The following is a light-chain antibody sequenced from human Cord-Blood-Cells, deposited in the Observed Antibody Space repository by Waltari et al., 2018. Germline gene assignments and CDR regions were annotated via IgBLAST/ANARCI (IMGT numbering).Light chain of an antibody. CDR2: EGS. CDR1: SGDVGGYNL. J-gene: IGLJ3*02. CDR3: CSYAGSSTLV. V-gene: IGLV2-23*01. Sequence: QSALTQPASVSGSPGQSITISCTGTSGDVGGYNLVSWYQQHPGQAPKLMIYEGSKRPSGVSNRFAGSKSVNTSSLTISGLQAEDEADYYCCSYAGSSTLVFGGGTKLTVL.